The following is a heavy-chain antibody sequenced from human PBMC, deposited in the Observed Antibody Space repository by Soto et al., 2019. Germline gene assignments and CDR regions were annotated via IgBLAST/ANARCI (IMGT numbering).Heavy chain of an antibody. D-gene: IGHD6-19*01. CDR3: AKDMRAVAGTGAFDI. Sequence: ESGGGLVQPGRSLRLSCAASGFTFDDYAMHWVRQAPGKGLEWVSGISWNSGSIGYADSVKGRFTISRDNAKNSLYLQMNSLRAEDTALYYCAKDMRAVAGTGAFDIWGQGTMVTVSS. CDR1: GFTFDDYA. V-gene: IGHV3-9*01. J-gene: IGHJ3*02. CDR2: ISWNSGSI.